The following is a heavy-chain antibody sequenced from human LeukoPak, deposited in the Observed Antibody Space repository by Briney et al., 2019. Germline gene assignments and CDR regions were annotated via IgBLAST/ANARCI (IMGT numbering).Heavy chain of an antibody. J-gene: IGHJ6*03. CDR3: ARNYGDRYMDV. D-gene: IGHD4-17*01. V-gene: IGHV4-39*07. Sequence: SETLSLTCTVSGGSISSSSYYWGWIRQPPGKGLEWIGEIYHSGSTNYNPSLKSRVTISVDKSKNQFSLKLSSVTAADTAVYYCARNYGDRYMDVWGKGTTVTVSS. CDR2: IYHSGST. CDR1: GGSISSSSYY.